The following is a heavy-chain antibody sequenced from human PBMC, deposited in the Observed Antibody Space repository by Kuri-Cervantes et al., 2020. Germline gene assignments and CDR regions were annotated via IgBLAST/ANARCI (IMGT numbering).Heavy chain of an antibody. CDR1: GESIISYY. CDR2: IYTRGST. J-gene: IGHJ4*02. D-gene: IGHD3-9*01. Sequence: GSLRLSCTVSGESIISYYWSWIRQPPGKGLEWIGYIYTRGSTNYDPSLKSRVTISADTSRNQFSLKLNSVTAADTAVYFCARATRGGTGYYYMFDSWGQGTLVTVSS. V-gene: IGHV4-59*01. CDR3: ARATRGGTGYYYMFDS.